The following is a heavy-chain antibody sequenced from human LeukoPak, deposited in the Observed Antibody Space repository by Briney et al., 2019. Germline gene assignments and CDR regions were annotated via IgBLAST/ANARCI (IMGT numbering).Heavy chain of an antibody. CDR1: GYTFTSYY. V-gene: IGHV1-46*01. CDR3: ARIAYCGGDCYSPSDY. Sequence: ASVKVSCKASGYTFTSYYIHWVRQAPGQGLEWMGLINPSGGNTNYAQKLQGRVTMTTDTSTSTAYMELRSLRSDDTAVYYCARIAYCGGDCYSPSDYWGQGTLVTVSS. D-gene: IGHD2-21*02. CDR2: INPSGGNT. J-gene: IGHJ4*02.